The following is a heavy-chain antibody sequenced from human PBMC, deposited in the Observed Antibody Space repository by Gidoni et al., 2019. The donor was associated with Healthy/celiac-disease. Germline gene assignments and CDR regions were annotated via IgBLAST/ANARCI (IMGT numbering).Heavy chain of an antibody. CDR1: GFTFSNAW. CDR3: TTDGAETSDSSGYYRVGAFDI. J-gene: IGHJ3*02. D-gene: IGHD3-22*01. CDR2: IKSKTDGGTT. V-gene: IGHV3-15*01. Sequence: EVQLVESGGGLVKPGGSLRLSCAASGFTFSNAWMRWVRQAPGKGLEWVGRIKSKTDGGTTDYAAPVKGRFTISRDDSKNTLYLQMNSLKTEDTAVYYCTTDGAETSDSSGYYRVGAFDIWGQGTMVTVSS.